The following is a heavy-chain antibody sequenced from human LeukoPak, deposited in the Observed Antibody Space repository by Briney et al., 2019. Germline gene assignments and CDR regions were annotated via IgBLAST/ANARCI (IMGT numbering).Heavy chain of an antibody. Sequence: ASVKVSCKASGYTFTSYDINWVRQATGQGLEWMGWMNPNSGNTGYAQKFQGRVTMTRNTPISTAYMELSSLRSEDTAVYYCARAARIAAAGRTNYYYYMDVWGKGTTVTVSS. J-gene: IGHJ6*03. CDR2: MNPNSGNT. V-gene: IGHV1-8*01. D-gene: IGHD6-13*01. CDR3: ARAARIAAAGRTNYYYYMDV. CDR1: GYTFTSYD.